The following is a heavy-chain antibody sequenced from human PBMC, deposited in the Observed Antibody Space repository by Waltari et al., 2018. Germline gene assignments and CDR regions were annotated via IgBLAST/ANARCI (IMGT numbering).Heavy chain of an antibody. D-gene: IGHD1-26*01. CDR2: IYHSGST. CDR1: GYSISSGYY. J-gene: IGHJ5*02. CDR3: ARHVSARVGWFDP. V-gene: IGHV4-38-2*01. Sequence: QLQLQESGPGLVKPSETLSLTCAVSGYSISSGYYWGWIRQPPGKGLGWIGSIYHSGSTYYNPSLKSRVTISVDTSKNQFSLKLSSVTAADTAVYYCARHVSARVGWFDPWGQGTLVTVSS.